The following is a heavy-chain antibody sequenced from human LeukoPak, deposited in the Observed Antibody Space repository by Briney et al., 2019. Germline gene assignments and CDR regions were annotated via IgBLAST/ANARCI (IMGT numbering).Heavy chain of an antibody. CDR2: ISGSGGST. D-gene: IGHD3-22*01. Sequence: GGSLRLSCAASGFTFSSYSMSWVRQAPGKGLEWVSAISGSGGSTYYADSVKGRFTISRDNSKNTLYLQMNSLRAEDTAVYYCARGSYDSSGYCDYWGQGTLVTVSS. CDR3: ARGSYDSSGYCDY. V-gene: IGHV3-23*01. CDR1: GFTFSSYS. J-gene: IGHJ4*02.